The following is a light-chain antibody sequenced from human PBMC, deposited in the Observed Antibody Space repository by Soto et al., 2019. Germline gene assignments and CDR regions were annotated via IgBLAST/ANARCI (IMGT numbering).Light chain of an antibody. V-gene: IGKV1-39*01. CDR1: QSISTY. CDR2: TAS. J-gene: IGKJ1*01. Sequence: DIQMTQSPSSLPASVGGRVTITCRASQSISTYLSWYQQKPGKAPTLLIYTASTLQSGVPSRFSGSGSGTDFTLTISSLQPEDFATYYCQQSYTVPTWTFGQGTKVDIK. CDR3: QQSYTVPTWT.